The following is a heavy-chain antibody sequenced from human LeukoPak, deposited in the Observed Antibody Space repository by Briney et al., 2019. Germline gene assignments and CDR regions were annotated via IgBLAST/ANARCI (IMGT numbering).Heavy chain of an antibody. CDR2: IYTSGST. V-gene: IGHV4-4*07. CDR1: GGSISSYY. J-gene: IGHJ4*02. D-gene: IGHD6-19*01. CDR3: ARWGGAVAFDY. Sequence: SETLSLTCTVSGGSISSYYWSWIRQPAGKGLEWIGRIYTSGSTNYNPSLKSRVTISVGTSRNQFSLKLSSVTAADTAVYYCARWGGAVAFDYWGQGTLVTVSS.